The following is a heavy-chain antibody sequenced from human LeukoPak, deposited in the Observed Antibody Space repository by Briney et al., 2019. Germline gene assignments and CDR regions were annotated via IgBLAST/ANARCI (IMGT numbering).Heavy chain of an antibody. V-gene: IGHV4-59*12. D-gene: IGHD4-23*01. CDR1: GGSINNYY. J-gene: IGHJ2*01. Sequence: SETLSLTCTVSGGSINNYYWSWIRQSPGKGLEWIAYIFYSGSASYNPSLKSRVTISVDTSKNQFSLKLSSVTAADTAVYYCARGGKVTSRYFDLWGRGTLVTVSS. CDR2: IFYSGSA. CDR3: ARGGKVTSRYFDL.